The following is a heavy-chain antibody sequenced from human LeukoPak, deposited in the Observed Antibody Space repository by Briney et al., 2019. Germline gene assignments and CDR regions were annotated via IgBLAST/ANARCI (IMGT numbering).Heavy chain of an antibody. D-gene: IGHD1-26*01. V-gene: IGHV4-59*01. CDR2: VYNSGST. J-gene: IGHJ3*02. CDR1: GGSISSYY. Sequence: SETLSLTCTVSGGSISSYYWSWIRQPPGEGLEWIAYVYNSGSTNYDPSLKSRVTISVDRSTNQFSLKMSSVSAADTAVYYCVRDWEGFNFDIWGQGTMVTVSS. CDR3: VRDWEGFNFDI.